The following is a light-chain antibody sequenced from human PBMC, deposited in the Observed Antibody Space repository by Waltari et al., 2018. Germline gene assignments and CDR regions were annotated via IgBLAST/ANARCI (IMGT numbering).Light chain of an antibody. Sequence: DIVLTQSPATMYLSPGERATLSCRASQSINIYLACYQQKHGQAPRLLIFDASKRATVIPPRFSGSGSGTDFTLTISSLEPEDFAVYYCQQRDTFGQGTKLEIK. J-gene: IGKJ2*01. CDR1: QSINIY. CDR2: DAS. V-gene: IGKV3-11*01. CDR3: QQRDT.